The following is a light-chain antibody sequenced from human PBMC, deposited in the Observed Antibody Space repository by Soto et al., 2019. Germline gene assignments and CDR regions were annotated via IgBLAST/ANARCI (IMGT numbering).Light chain of an antibody. CDR2: EGS. Sequence: QSVLTQPASVSGSPGQSITISCTGTSSDVGSYNLVSWYQQLPGKAPKLVIYEGSKRPSGVSDRFSGSKSGNTASLTISGLQDEVEGDYYCCSFALFNNLVFGGGTNLTVL. V-gene: IGLV2-23*01. J-gene: IGLJ2*01. CDR1: SSDVGSYNL. CDR3: CSFALFNNLV.